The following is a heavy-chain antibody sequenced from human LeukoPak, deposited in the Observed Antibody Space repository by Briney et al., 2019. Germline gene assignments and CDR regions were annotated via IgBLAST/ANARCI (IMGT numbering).Heavy chain of an antibody. CDR3: ARGRITGTPYDAFDI. V-gene: IGHV4-30-4*08. D-gene: IGHD1-20*01. CDR2: IYYSGST. Sequence: SQTLSPTCTVSGGSISSGDYYWSWIRQPPGKGLEWIGYIYYSGSTDYNPSLKSRVTISVDTSKNHFSLKLSSVTAADTAVYYCARGRITGTPYDAFDIWGQGTMVTVSS. CDR1: GGSISSGDYY. J-gene: IGHJ3*02.